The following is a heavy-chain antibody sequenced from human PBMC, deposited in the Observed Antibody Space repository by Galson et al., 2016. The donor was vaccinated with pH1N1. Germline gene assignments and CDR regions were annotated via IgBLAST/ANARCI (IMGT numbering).Heavy chain of an antibody. Sequence: SCKASGYTFTSFGITWLRQAPDRGLEWVSFIRGKRFGQTTEHAASVKGRFSISRDDSKNTAYLQMTSLKVDDTAIYYCTSLRFGHNWFDPWGQGSLFIVS. CDR1: GYTFTSFG. V-gene: IGHV3-49*02. CDR3: TSLRFGHNWFDP. D-gene: IGHD3-10*01. CDR2: IRGKRFGQTT. J-gene: IGHJ5*02.